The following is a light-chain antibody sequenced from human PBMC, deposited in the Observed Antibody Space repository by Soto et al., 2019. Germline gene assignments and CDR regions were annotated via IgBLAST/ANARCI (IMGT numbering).Light chain of an antibody. Sequence: QSVLTQPASVSGSPGQSITISCTGTSSDVGGYNYVSWYQQHPGKAPKLMIYEVSNRPSGVSNRFSGSKSGNTASLTISGLQAEDEADYYCSSYTSRSTNYVFGNGTKLTV. V-gene: IGLV2-14*01. CDR1: SSDVGGYNY. J-gene: IGLJ1*01. CDR2: EVS. CDR3: SSYTSRSTNYV.